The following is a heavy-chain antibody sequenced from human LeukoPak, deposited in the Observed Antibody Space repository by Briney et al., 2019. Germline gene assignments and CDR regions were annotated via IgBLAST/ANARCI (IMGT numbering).Heavy chain of an antibody. J-gene: IGHJ4*02. D-gene: IGHD3-3*01. V-gene: IGHV4-34*01. Sequence: LSLTCAVYSGSFSGYYWSWIRQPPGKGMEWIGEINDRGSTRSTYNPSLKSRVTISVDPSKNQFSLKLSSVTSADTAVYYCARGRDVLRFLEWYRVYFDYWGQGTQVTVSS. CDR3: ARGRDVLRFLEWYRVYFDY. CDR2: INDRGST. CDR1: SGSFSGYY.